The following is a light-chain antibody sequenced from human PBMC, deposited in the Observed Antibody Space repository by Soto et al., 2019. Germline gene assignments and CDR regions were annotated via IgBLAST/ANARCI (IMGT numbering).Light chain of an antibody. CDR3: QQYNAYGSWT. CDR2: KPS. V-gene: IGKV1-5*03. J-gene: IGKJ1*01. CDR1: QCISSW. Sequence: DIQMTQSPSTLSASVGDRVTITCRASQCISSWMAWYQQKPGKAPKLLIYKPSTVESGVPSRFSGSASGTEFTLTISSLQPDDVSTYYCQQYNAYGSWTFGQGTKVEIK.